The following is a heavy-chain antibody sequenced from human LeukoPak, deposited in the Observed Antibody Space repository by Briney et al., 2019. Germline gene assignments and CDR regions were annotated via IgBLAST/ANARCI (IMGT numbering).Heavy chain of an antibody. J-gene: IGHJ3*02. D-gene: IGHD2-15*01. V-gene: IGHV5-51*01. Sequence: GESMKISCKGSGYSFSTYWIAWVRQMPGKGLEWMGIIYPADSDIRYSPSFQGQVTISADKSITTAYLQWSTLKASDTAIYYCARRGTWYHDPFDIWGQGTMVTVSS. CDR3: ARRGTWYHDPFDI. CDR1: GYSFSTYW. CDR2: IYPADSDI.